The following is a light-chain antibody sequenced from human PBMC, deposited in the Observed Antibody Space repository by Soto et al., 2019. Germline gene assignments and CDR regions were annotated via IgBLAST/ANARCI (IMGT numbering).Light chain of an antibody. Sequence: SYELTQPPSVSVSPGQTASITCSGDKLGDKYACWYQQRPGQSPVLVIYQDTMRPSGIPERFSGSNSGNTATLTISGTQAMDEADYYCQAWDSSTYVFGTGTKVTVL. V-gene: IGLV3-1*01. J-gene: IGLJ1*01. CDR3: QAWDSSTYV. CDR2: QDT. CDR1: KLGDKY.